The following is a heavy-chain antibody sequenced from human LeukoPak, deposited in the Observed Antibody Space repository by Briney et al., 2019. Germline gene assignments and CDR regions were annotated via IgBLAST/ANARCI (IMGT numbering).Heavy chain of an antibody. J-gene: IGHJ4*02. V-gene: IGHV1-24*01. D-gene: IGHD3-16*01. CDR2: FDPEDGET. Sequence: ASVKVSCKVSGYTLTELSIHWVRQAPGKGLEWMGGFDPEDGETIYAQRFQGRVAMTEDTSTDTAYMELSSLRSEDTAVYYCATVFWGSQHYGVGVDYWGQGTLVTVSS. CDR1: GYTLTELS. CDR3: ATVFWGSQHYGVGVDY.